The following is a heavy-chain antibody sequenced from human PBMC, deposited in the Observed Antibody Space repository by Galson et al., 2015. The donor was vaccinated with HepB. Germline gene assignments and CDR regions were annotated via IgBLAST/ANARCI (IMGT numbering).Heavy chain of an antibody. Sequence: SVKVSCKASGYTFTSYGISWVRQAPGQGLEWMGWISAYNGNTNYAQKPQGRVTMTTDTSTSTAYMELRSLRSYDTAVYYCARTNGDDGGTLPFQPWGQGTLVTVSS. CDR3: ARTNGDDGGTLPFQP. D-gene: IGHD4-23*01. CDR1: GYTFTSYG. CDR2: ISAYNGNT. V-gene: IGHV1-18*01. J-gene: IGHJ1*01.